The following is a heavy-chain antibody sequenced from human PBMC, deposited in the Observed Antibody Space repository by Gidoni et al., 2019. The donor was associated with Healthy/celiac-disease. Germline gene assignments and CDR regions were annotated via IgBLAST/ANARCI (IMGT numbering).Heavy chain of an antibody. CDR3: ARGVVGDSSGYYALLGY. CDR2: IIPIFGTA. D-gene: IGHD3-22*01. Sequence: QVQLVQSGAEVKKPGSSVTVSCKASGGTFSSYAISWVRQAPGQGLEWMGGIIPIFGTANYAQKFQGRVTITADESTSTAYMELSSLRSEDTAVYYCARGVVGDSSGYYALLGYWGQGTLVTVSS. V-gene: IGHV1-69*01. CDR1: GGTFSSYA. J-gene: IGHJ4*02.